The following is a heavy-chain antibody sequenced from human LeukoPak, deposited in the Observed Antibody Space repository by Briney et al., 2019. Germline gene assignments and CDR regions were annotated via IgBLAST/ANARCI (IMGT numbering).Heavy chain of an antibody. CDR1: GFNFSTYS. CDR3: ARGLIEMATISPAAE. Sequence: GGSLRLSCAASGFNFSTYSMNWVRQAPGKGLEWVSSISSSSRYIYYVDSVKGRFTISRDNAKNSLYLQMNSLRGEDTAVYYCARGLIEMATISPAAEWGQGTLVTVSS. D-gene: IGHD5-24*01. CDR2: ISSSSRYI. J-gene: IGHJ4*02. V-gene: IGHV3-21*01.